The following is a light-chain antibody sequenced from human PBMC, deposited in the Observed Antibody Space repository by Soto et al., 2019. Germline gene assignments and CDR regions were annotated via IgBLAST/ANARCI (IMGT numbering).Light chain of an antibody. J-gene: IGKJ1*01. Sequence: EIQMTQSPSSLSASVGDRVTITCRARQSISSYSNWYQQKPGKAPKPLIYAAPSLQSGVPPRFSGSGSGPDFTLTISSLQPEDFATYXXXXXYSTPRTFGHATKVDI. CDR1: QSISSY. CDR3: XXXYSTPRT. V-gene: IGKV1-39*01. CDR2: AAP.